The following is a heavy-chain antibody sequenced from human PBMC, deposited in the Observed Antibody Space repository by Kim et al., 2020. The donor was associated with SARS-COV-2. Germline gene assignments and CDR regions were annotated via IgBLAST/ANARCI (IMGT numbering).Heavy chain of an antibody. D-gene: IGHD5-12*01. CDR1: DTIFNAHY. CDR3: SRGYSDGPVYAFEF. V-gene: IGHV3-72*01. CDR2: IPPSGRGSST. J-gene: IGHJ3*01. Sequence: GGSLRLSCVATDTIFNAHYMGWVRQAPGKGLEWVARIPPSGRGSSTEYAESVRGSFTISRDDSKKSLFIHMDSLQTDDTAVYSCSRGYSDGPVYAFEFWGPGTVVTVSS.